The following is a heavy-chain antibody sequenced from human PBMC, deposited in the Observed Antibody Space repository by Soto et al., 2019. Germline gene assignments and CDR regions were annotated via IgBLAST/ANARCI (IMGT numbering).Heavy chain of an antibody. V-gene: IGHV3-23*01. CDR3: AKFRGPSYSYYYMHV. Sequence: EVQLLESGGGLVQPGGSLRLSCAASGFTFGTYAMKWLRQAPGRGLECVSFISGSGRTTYYADSVKGRFTVSRDNSKNTMYLQMNSLRAEDTALYYCAKFRGPSYSYYYMHVRGKGTTVTVSS. CDR2: ISGSGRTT. CDR1: GFTFGTYA. D-gene: IGHD3-16*01. J-gene: IGHJ6*03.